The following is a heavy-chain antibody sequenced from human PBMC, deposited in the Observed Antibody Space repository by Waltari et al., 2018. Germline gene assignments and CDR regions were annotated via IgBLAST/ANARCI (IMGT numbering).Heavy chain of an antibody. J-gene: IGHJ4*02. Sequence: QVQLQESGPGLVKPSETLSLTCSVSGAYFESSSHYWGWVRQPPGKGLEWIGSIYYSGSTYYNPSRQSRVNMSVDTANYQFSLKVTSGTAADTAIYYCARTAYDHLTGYPTLDHWGQGILVTVSS. CDR3: ARTAYDHLTGYPTLDH. D-gene: IGHD3-9*01. CDR2: IYYSGST. CDR1: GAYFESSSHY. V-gene: IGHV4-39*07.